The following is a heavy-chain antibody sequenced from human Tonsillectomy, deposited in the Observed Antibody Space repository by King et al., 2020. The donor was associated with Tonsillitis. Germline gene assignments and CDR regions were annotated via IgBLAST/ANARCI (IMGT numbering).Heavy chain of an antibody. CDR1: GFTFSSYA. J-gene: IGHJ4*02. CDR3: AKEEIGFDY. Sequence: VQLVESGGGVVQPGRSLRLSCAASGFTFSSYAMHWVRQAPGKGLEWVAVISYDGSNKYYIDSVNGRFTISRDDSKNTLYLQMNSLRAEDTAVYYCAKEEIGFDYWGQGTLVTVSS. CDR2: ISYDGSNK. V-gene: IGHV3-30*18.